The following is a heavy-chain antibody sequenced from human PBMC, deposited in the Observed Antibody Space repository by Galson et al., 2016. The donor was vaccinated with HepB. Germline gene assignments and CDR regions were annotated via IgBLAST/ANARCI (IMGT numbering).Heavy chain of an antibody. Sequence: SLRLSCAASGFTFRSYSMNWVRQAPGKGLEWLSYISSSSSTICYADSVKGRFTISRDNAKSSLYLQMNSLRAEDTAFYYCARTQRDFGVVPNSHGMDVWGQGTTVTVSS. D-gene: IGHD3-3*01. J-gene: IGHJ6*02. CDR3: ARTQRDFGVVPNSHGMDV. V-gene: IGHV3-48*01. CDR2: ISSSSSTI. CDR1: GFTFRSYS.